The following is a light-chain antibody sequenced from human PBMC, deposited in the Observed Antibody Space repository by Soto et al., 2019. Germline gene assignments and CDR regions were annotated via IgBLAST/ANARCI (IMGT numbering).Light chain of an antibody. J-gene: IGLJ1*01. V-gene: IGLV2-14*01. CDR3: SSYTSSITLGV. CDR2: DVS. CDR1: SSDVGGYDY. Sequence: QSVLTHPASVSGSPGQSITISCTGTSSDVGGYDYVSWYQQHPGKAPKLMIYDVSNRPSGVSNRFSGSKSGNTASLTISGLQDEDEADYYCSSYTSSITLGVFGTGTKVTVL.